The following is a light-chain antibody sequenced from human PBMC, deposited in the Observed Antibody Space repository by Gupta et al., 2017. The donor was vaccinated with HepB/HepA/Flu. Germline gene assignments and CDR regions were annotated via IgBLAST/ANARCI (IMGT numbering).Light chain of an antibody. Sequence: QSALTQSPSASGSPGQSVTISCTGTSSYIGTYNYVSWYQQQPGKAPKIMIYDVSKRPSGVADRFSCSKSGNKASRHVTGLQAEDEADDDYSSYAGSNNLVVFGGGTKLTVL. V-gene: IGLV2-8*01. CDR3: SSYAGSNNLVV. CDR1: SSYIGTYNY. J-gene: IGLJ2*01. CDR2: DVS.